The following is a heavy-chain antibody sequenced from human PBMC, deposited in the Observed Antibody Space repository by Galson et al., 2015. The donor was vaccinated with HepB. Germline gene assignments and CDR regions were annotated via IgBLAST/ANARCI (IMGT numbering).Heavy chain of an antibody. J-gene: IGHJ3*02. CDR3: ARGTGDGRHAFDI. D-gene: IGHD7-27*01. CDR1: GFTFSSYS. CDR2: ISGTSSTI. Sequence: SLRLSCAASGFTFSSYSMNWVRQAPGKGLEWVSYISGTSSTIYYTDSVKGRFTISRDNAKNSLYLQMNSLRAEDTAVYYCARGTGDGRHAFDIWGQGTMVTVSS. V-gene: IGHV3-48*01.